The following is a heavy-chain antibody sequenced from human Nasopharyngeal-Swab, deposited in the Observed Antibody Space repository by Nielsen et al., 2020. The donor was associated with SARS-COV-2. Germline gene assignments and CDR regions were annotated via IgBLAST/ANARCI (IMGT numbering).Heavy chain of an antibody. J-gene: IGHJ6*02. CDR3: ARRYYYYYYGMDV. V-gene: IGHV1-2*06. Sequence: ASVNVSCKASGYTFTGYYMHWVRQAPGQGLEWMGRINPNSGGTNYAQKFQGRVTMTRDTSISTAYMELSRLRSDDTAVYYCARRYYYYYYGMDVWGQGTTVTVSS. CDR1: GYTFTGYY. CDR2: INPNSGGT.